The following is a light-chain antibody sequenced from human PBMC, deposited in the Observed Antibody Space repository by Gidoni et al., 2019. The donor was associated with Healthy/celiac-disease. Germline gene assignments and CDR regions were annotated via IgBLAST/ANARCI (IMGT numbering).Light chain of an antibody. V-gene: IGLV3-25*03. J-gene: IGLJ2*01. CDR2: KDS. CDR3: QSADSSGTYPSVV. Sequence: SSDLTHPPSLSVSPGQPARITCSGDALPKQYAYWYQQKPGQAPVLVIYKDSERPSGIPERFSGSSSGTTVTLTISGVQAEDEADYYCQSADSSGTYPSVVFGGGTKLTVL. CDR1: ALPKQY.